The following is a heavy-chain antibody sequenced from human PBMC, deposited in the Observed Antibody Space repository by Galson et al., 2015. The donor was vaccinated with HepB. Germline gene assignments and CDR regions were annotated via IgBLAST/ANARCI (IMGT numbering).Heavy chain of an antibody. CDR2: ISGSGGST. J-gene: IGHJ4*02. CDR1: GFTFSSYA. D-gene: IGHD6-19*01. CDR3: AKATRRAVAGGGFDY. V-gene: IGHV3-23*01. Sequence: SLRLSCAASGFTFSSYAMSWVRQAPGKGLEWVSAISGSGGSTYYADSVKGRFTISRDNSKNTLYLQMNSLRVEDTAVYYFAKATRRAVAGGGFDYLGQGTMVTVSS.